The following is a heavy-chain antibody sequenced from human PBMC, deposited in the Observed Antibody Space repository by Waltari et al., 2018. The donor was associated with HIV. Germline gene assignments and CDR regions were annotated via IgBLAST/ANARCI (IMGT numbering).Heavy chain of an antibody. J-gene: IGHJ4*02. CDR1: GYPSINYH. CDR3: TRGNIWGSYRYFDY. V-gene: IGHV1-18*01. D-gene: IGHD3-16*02. Sequence: QIRLFQSDHVVRKPGASVTISCTTAGYPSINYHFPWVRQSLGQRLDWMGGITRYTANSNYTRESQGRVTLTTDAAAATAYLELRDLRPDDTAMYFCTRGNIWGSYRYFDYWGPGTLVTVS. CDR2: ITRYTANS.